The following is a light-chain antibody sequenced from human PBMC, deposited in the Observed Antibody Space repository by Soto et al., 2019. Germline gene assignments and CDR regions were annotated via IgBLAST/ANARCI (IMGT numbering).Light chain of an antibody. CDR1: QSVTSDY. J-gene: IGKJ4*01. Sequence: ETVLTQSPDTLSLSPGERATLSCRASQSVTSDYLAWYQQKAGQAPRLLIYGASSRATGIPDRFCGSGSGTDFSLTISRLEPEDSAFYYCQQYGSSPGTFGGGTKVEIK. CDR3: QQYGSSPGT. CDR2: GAS. V-gene: IGKV3-20*01.